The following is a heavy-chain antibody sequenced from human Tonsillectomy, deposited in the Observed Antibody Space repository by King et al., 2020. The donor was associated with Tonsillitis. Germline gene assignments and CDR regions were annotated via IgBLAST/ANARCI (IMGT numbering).Heavy chain of an antibody. CDR2: VDYNGNT. J-gene: IGHJ4*02. D-gene: IGHD1-26*01. CDR1: GGSISSDNYY. Sequence: QLQESGPGLVTPSETLSLTCTVSGGSISSDNYYWGWIRQPPGKRLEWIGTVDYNGNTYYNPSLKSRGNISVDTSKNQFSLRLNSVTAADTAVYFCARHLVGGTGHYYLYYWGQGTLVIVSS. CDR3: ARHLVGGTGHYYLYY. V-gene: IGHV4-39*01.